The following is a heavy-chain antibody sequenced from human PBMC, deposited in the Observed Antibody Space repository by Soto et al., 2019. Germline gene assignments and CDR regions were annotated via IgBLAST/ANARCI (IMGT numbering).Heavy chain of an antibody. CDR3: ARARDDAFDI. Sequence: GESLKISCAASGFTFSSYDMHWVRQATGKGLEWVSAIGTAGDTYYPGSVKGRFTISRENAKNSLYLQMNSLRAGDTAVYYCARARDDAFDIWGQGTRVT. V-gene: IGHV3-13*01. CDR2: IGTAGDT. J-gene: IGHJ3*02. CDR1: GFTFSSYD.